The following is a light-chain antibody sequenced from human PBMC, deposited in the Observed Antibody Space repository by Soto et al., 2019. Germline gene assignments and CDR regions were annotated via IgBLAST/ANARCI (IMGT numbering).Light chain of an antibody. V-gene: IGKV3-20*01. CDR3: QQYGTTSYT. J-gene: IGKJ2*01. CDR1: QGVSSSF. Sequence: VLTQSPGTPSLSPGERAILCCRASQGVSSSFLAWCQQKPGQAPRLLIYGASSRATGIPDGFSGGKTGKDFTLTLSRLCLEDVAVNYCQQYGTTSYTFGQRTKLEIK. CDR2: GAS.